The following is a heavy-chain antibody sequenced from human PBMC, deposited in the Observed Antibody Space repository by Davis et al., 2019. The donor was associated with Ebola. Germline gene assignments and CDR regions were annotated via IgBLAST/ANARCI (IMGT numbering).Heavy chain of an antibody. J-gene: IGHJ4*02. CDR2: ISYDGSNK. V-gene: IGHV3-30*18. CDR1: GFTFSSYA. CDR3: AKNRVMIVVVSDFDY. Sequence: GESLKISCSASGFTFSSYAMHWVRQAPGKGLEWVAVISYDGSNKYYADSVKGRFTISRDNSKNTLYLQMNSLRAEDTAVYYCAKNRVMIVVVSDFDYWGQGTLVTVSS. D-gene: IGHD3-22*01.